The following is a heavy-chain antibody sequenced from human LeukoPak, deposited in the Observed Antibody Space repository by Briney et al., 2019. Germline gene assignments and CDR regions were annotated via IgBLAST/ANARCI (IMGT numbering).Heavy chain of an antibody. D-gene: IGHD3-10*01. Sequence: SETLSLTCTVSGGSVSSTTYYWSWIRQPPGKGLEWIASINYSGSTYYNPSLKSRVTISVDTSENQFSLKLSSVTAADTAVYYCARYVVYGSGKYYFDYWGQGALVTVSS. CDR3: ARYVVYGSGKYYFDY. V-gene: IGHV4-39*01. CDR2: INYSGST. CDR1: GGSVSSTTYY. J-gene: IGHJ4*02.